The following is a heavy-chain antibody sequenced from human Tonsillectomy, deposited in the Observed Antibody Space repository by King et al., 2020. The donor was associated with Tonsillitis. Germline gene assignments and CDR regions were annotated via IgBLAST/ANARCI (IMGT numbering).Heavy chain of an antibody. V-gene: IGHV1-18*04. Sequence: QLVQSGAEVKRPGASVKVSCKASGYTFTSYGISWVRQAPGQGLEWMGWLSAYNDNTNYAQKLLGRVTMTTDTSTSTAYMELRSLRSDDTAVYYCARDPGDYLPYNWFDLWGQGTLVTVSS. CDR1: GYTFTSYG. CDR3: ARDPGDYLPYNWFDL. CDR2: LSAYNDNT. D-gene: IGHD4-17*01. J-gene: IGHJ5*02.